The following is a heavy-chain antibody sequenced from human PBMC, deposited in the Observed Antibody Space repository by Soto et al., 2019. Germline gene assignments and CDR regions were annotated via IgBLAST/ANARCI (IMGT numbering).Heavy chain of an antibody. D-gene: IGHD3-3*01. CDR2: SYYSVST. CDR3: AREMWSGYQFEY. J-gene: IGHJ4*02. Sequence: PSETRSLTCTVSGAPISSGDYYWSWIRHPPGKGLAWIGYSYYSVSTCYNPSLKSRLTISVDTSKNQFSLKLSSVTAADTAVYYCAREMWSGYQFEYLGKGNMVTVSA. CDR1: GAPISSGDYY. V-gene: IGHV4-30-4*01.